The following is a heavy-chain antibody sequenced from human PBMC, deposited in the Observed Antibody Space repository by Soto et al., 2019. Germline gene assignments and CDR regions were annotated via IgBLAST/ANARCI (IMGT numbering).Heavy chain of an antibody. CDR2: MNPNSGNT. J-gene: IGHJ3*02. CDR1: GYTFTSYG. V-gene: IGHV1-8*01. D-gene: IGHD6-19*01. CDR3: ARGTTPVWAVASRDDAFDI. Sequence: ASVKVSCKASGYTFTSYGINWVRQATGQGPEWMGWMNPNSGNTGYAQKFQGRVTMTRNTSISTAYMELSSLRSEDTAVYYCARGTTPVWAVASRDDAFDIWGQGTMVTVSS.